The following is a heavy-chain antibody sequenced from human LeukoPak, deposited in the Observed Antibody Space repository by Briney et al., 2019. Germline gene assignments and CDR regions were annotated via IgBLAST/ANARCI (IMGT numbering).Heavy chain of an antibody. Sequence: PSETLSLTCTVSGGSISSYYWSWIRQPPGKGLEWIGYIYYSGSTNYNPSLKSRVTISVDTSENQFSLKLSSVTAADTAVYYCARTGPDYYDSSGYYDYWGQGTLVTVSS. CDR3: ARTGPDYYDSSGYYDY. CDR2: IYYSGST. D-gene: IGHD3-22*01. CDR1: GGSISSYY. J-gene: IGHJ4*02. V-gene: IGHV4-59*01.